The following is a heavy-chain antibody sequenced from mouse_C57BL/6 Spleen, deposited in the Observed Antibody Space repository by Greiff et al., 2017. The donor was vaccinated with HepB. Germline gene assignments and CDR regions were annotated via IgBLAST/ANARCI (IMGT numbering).Heavy chain of an antibody. CDR3: ARLQLGPSYFDY. Sequence: VQLQQSGPELVKPGASVKIPCKASGYTFTDYNMDWVKQSHGKSLEWTGDINPNNGGTIYNQKFKGKATLTVDKSSSTAYMELRSLTSEDTAVYYCARLQLGPSYFDYWGQGTTLTVSS. CDR2: INPNNGGT. J-gene: IGHJ2*01. D-gene: IGHD4-1*02. CDR1: GYTFTDYN. V-gene: IGHV1-18*01.